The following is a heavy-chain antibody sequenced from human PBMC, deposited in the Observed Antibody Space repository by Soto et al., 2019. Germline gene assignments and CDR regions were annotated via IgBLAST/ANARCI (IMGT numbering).Heavy chain of an antibody. CDR3: AKAPNGDYIGALDT. J-gene: IGHJ3*02. V-gene: IGHV3-23*01. CDR2: ISGSGDLT. CDR1: GFTFRKYA. D-gene: IGHD4-17*01. Sequence: EVQLLESGGGLVQPGGSLRLSCAASGFTFRKYAVTWVRQAPGKGLEWVSTISGSGDLTHYADSVKGRFTISRDNSKNTLFLQMNSLRDEDTALYYCAKAPNGDYIGALDTWGQGTAVTIS.